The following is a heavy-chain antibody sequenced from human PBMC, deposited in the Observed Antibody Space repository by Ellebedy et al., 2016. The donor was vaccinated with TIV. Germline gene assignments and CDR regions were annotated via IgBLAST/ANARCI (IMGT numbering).Heavy chain of an antibody. D-gene: IGHD5-12*01. V-gene: IGHV3-30*18. Sequence: GGSLRLXCAASRFTFSIFGLHWVRQAPGKGLEWVAIISSDGTNKYYADSVRGRFTISRDNSKNTLYLQMDSLRPKDTAIYYCAKDESGGDLPRPFDHWGQGTLVTVSS. CDR1: RFTFSIFG. J-gene: IGHJ4*02. CDR3: AKDESGGDLPRPFDH. CDR2: ISSDGTNK.